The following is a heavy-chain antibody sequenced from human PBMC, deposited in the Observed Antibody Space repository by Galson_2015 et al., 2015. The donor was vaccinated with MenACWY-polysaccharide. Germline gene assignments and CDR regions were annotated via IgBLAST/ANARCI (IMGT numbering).Heavy chain of an antibody. J-gene: IGHJ4*02. CDR1: GFTFNTHW. CDR2: INRDGSNT. V-gene: IGHV3-74*01. D-gene: IGHD6-6*01. Sequence: SLRLSCAASGFTFNTHWMHWVRHVPGKGLMWVSRINRDGSNTDYADSVKGRFTISRDNAKNTLFLQMNSLRAEDTAVYYCARGITSSNWGQGTLVTVSS. CDR3: ARGITSSN.